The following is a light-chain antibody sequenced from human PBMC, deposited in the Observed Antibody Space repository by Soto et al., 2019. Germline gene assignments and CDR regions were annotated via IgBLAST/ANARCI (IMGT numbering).Light chain of an antibody. CDR3: QQYNNWPIT. CDR1: QSVSTSN. Sequence: IVLTQSPGTLSSSPGERATLSCRASQSVSTSNLAWYQQRPGQAPRLLIYGVSRRATGIPDRFSGSGSGTDFTLTISSLQSEDFAVYYCQQYNNWPITFGQGTRLEI. V-gene: IGKV3-20*01. CDR2: GVS. J-gene: IGKJ5*01.